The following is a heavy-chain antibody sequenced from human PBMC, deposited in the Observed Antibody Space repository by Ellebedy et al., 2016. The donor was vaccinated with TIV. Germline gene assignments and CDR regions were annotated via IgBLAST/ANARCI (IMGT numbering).Heavy chain of an antibody. D-gene: IGHD3-10*01. V-gene: IGHV3-23*01. J-gene: IGHJ4*02. CDR2: ISGSGGST. CDR1: GFTFSSYA. CDR3: AKDRDGSGRYFDY. Sequence: GESLKISXAASGFTFSSYAMSWVRHAPGKGLEWVSAISGSGGSTYYADSVKGRFTISRDNSKNTLYLQMNSLRAEDTAVYYCAKDRDGSGRYFDYWGQGTLVTVSS.